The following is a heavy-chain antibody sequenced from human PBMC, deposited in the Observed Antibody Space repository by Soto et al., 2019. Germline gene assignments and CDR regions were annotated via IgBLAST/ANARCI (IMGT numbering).Heavy chain of an antibody. Sequence: SETLSLTCKVSGYLINSGYSWGWIRQSPGKGLEWIGSTSYDGKSYYKPSLKSRVVMSVDLANNQFSLRLRSVTAADTAVYYCARDLSSGYQTFYFDYWGQGTPVTVSS. J-gene: IGHJ4*01. CDR1: GYLINSGYS. V-gene: IGHV4-38-2*02. CDR3: ARDLSSGYQTFYFDY. CDR2: TSYDGKS. D-gene: IGHD3-22*01.